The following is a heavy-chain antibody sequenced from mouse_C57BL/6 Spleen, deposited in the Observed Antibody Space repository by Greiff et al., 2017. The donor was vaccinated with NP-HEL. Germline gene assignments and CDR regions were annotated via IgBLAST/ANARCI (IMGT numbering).Heavy chain of an antibody. CDR2: ISDGGSYT. CDR1: GFTFSSYA. V-gene: IGHV5-4*01. J-gene: IGHJ3*01. D-gene: IGHD2-2*01. CDR3: ARDQDYGYDRFAY. Sequence: EVMLVESGGGLVKPGGSLKLSCAASGFTFSSYAMSWVRQTPEKRLEWVATISDGGSYTYYPDNVKGRFTISRDKAKNNLYLQMSHLKSEDTAMYYCARDQDYGYDRFAYWGQGTLVTVSA.